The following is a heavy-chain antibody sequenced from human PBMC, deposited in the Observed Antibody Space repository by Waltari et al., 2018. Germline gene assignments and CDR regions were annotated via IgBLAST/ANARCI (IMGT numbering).Heavy chain of an antibody. CDR2: INHSGST. Sequence: QVHLQVSGPGLVTPSETLSLTCAVSDYSISSGFYWGWIRQPPGKGLEWIGSINHSGSTFNNPSLKSRVTISVATALNHFSLKLNSVTATDTAVYYCARQGGYINVWWEDYWYFDHWGRGTLVTVSS. V-gene: IGHV4-38-2*01. D-gene: IGHD1-26*01. CDR3: ARQGGYINVWWEDYWYFDH. CDR1: DYSISSGFY. J-gene: IGHJ2*01.